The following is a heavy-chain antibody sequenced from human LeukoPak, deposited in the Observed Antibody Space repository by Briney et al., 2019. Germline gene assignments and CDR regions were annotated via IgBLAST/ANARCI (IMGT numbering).Heavy chain of an antibody. D-gene: IGHD3-22*01. CDR1: GYIFTDFG. V-gene: IGHV1-18*01. J-gene: IGHJ4*02. CDR3: TSGDRYFDSTFDY. CDR2: ISVYNGNT. Sequence: ASVKVSCKASGYIFTDFGVNWVRQAPGQGLEWIGWISVYNGNTNYTQKLQDRVTMTTDMSTHTAYMELRSLRSDDTAVYYCTSGDRYFDSTFDYWGQGTLVTVSS.